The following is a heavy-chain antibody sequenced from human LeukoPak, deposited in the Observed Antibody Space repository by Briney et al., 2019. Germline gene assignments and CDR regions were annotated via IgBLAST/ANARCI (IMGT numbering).Heavy chain of an antibody. CDR1: GFTFSSYW. Sequence: GGSLRLSCAASGFTFSSYWMSWVRQAPGKGLERVASIKQDGSEKYYVDSVKGRFTISRDNAKNSLYLQMNSLRAEDTAVYYCARMRGSYSFDYWGQGTLVTVSS. CDR3: ARMRGSYSFDY. D-gene: IGHD1-26*01. J-gene: IGHJ4*02. CDR2: IKQDGSEK. V-gene: IGHV3-7*01.